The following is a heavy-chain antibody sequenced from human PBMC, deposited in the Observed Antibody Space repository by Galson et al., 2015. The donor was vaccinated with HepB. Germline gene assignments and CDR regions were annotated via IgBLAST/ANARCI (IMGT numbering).Heavy chain of an antibody. V-gene: IGHV3-30*04. CDR2: ISYDGSNK. CDR3: ARSPITMVRGVIIREGYFDY. Sequence: SLRLSCAASGFTFSSYAMHWVRQAPGKGLEWVAVISYDGSNKYYADSVKGRFTISRDNSKNTLYLQMNSLRAEDTAVYYCARSPITMVRGVIIREGYFDYWGQGTLVTVSS. D-gene: IGHD3-10*01. J-gene: IGHJ4*02. CDR1: GFTFSSYA.